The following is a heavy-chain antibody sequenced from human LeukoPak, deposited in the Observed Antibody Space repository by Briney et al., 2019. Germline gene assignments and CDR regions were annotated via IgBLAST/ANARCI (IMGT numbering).Heavy chain of an antibody. CDR1: GGAISSYD. J-gene: IGHJ5*02. D-gene: IGHD3-16*02. CDR3: ARGRYDYVWGSYPNWFAA. CDR2: IYISGST. V-gene: IGHV4-4*07. Sequence: SETLSLTCTVSGGAISSYDWSWIRQPAGKGLEWIGRIYISGSTTDNPSLKSRGTISVDTSTTQFCLKLCSVPAADTAAYYCARGRYDYVWGSYPNWFAAWGQGTLVTVSS.